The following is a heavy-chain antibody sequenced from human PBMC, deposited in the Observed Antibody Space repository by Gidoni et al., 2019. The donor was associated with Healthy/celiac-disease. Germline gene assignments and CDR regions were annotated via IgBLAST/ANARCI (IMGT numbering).Heavy chain of an antibody. CDR3: ARAIAAAATFDY. Sequence: EVQLVESGGGLVQPGGSLRLSCAASGFTFSSYWMHWVRQAPGKGLVWVSRINRDGSSTSYADSVKGRFTISRDNAKSTLYLQMNSLRAEDTAVYYCARAIAAAATFDYWGQGTLVTVSS. J-gene: IGHJ4*02. V-gene: IGHV3-74*01. CDR1: GFTFSSYW. D-gene: IGHD6-13*01. CDR2: INRDGSST.